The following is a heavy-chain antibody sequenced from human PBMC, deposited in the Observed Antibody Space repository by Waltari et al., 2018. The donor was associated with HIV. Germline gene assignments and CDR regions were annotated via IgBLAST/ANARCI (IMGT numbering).Heavy chain of an antibody. D-gene: IGHD6-19*01. CDR2: IHTYTGNT. CDR1: GFSFARYG. Sequence: VRLVQSGAEVKNPGASVKASCTASGFSFARYGFSWVRQAPGQGLEWMGWIHTYTGNTDSAENFQGRVTMTRDTFTNTIYMELRTLKSDDSAIYFCVRDLSPMGKSGWYDSWGQGTVVTVSS. J-gene: IGHJ1*01. CDR3: VRDLSPMGKSGWYDS. V-gene: IGHV1-18*04.